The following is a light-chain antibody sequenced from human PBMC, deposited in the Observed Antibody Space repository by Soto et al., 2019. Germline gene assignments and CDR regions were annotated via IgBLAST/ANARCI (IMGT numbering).Light chain of an antibody. V-gene: IGLV2-8*01. CDR2: EVN. CDR3: SSFAANDNVV. CDR1: SSDVGADDY. J-gene: IGLJ2*01. Sequence: QSALTQPPSASGSPGQSVTISCTGTSSDVGADDYVCWYQQHPGKAPKLMIYEVNKRHSGVPDRFSGSKSGNTASLTVSGLQAGDEADYYCSSFAANDNVVFGGGTKLTVL.